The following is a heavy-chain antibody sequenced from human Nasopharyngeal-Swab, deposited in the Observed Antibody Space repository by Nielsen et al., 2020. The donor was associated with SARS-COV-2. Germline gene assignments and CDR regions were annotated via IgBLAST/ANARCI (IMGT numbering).Heavy chain of an antibody. J-gene: IGHJ3*02. CDR1: GFTFSSYD. V-gene: IGHV3-13*01. CDR2: IGTAGDT. Sequence: GESLKISFAASGFTFSSYDMHWVRQATGKGLEWVSAIGTAGDTYYPGAVKGRFTISRENAKNSLYLQMNSLRAGDTAVYYCARVNYDSSGGDAFDIWGPRTIFPVSS. CDR3: ARVNYDSSGGDAFDI. D-gene: IGHD3-22*01.